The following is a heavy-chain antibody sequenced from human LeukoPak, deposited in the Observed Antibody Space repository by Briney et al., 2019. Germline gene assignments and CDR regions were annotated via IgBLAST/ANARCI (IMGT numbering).Heavy chain of an antibody. J-gene: IGHJ4*02. CDR2: INPIGGTT. Sequence: GASVKVSCKTSGYTFTSYYIHWMRQAPGQGPEWMGIINPIGGTTDYAQKFQGRVTMTRDTSTSTVYMELRSLSPEDTAVYYCARPPYYYGSGGFDYWGQGTLVTVSS. CDR3: ARPPYYYGSGGFDY. V-gene: IGHV1-46*01. CDR1: GYTFTSYY. D-gene: IGHD3-10*01.